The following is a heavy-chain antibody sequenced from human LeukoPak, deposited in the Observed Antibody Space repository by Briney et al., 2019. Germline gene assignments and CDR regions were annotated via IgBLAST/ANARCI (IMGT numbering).Heavy chain of an antibody. J-gene: IGHJ4*02. Sequence: GESLKISCKGSGYTFTSYWIGWVRQMPGKGLGWMGIIYPGDSDTRYGPSFQGQVTISVDKSISTAYLQWSSLKASDTAMYYCARAADGYKYFDYWGQGTLVTVSS. D-gene: IGHD5-24*01. V-gene: IGHV5-51*01. CDR2: IYPGDSDT. CDR1: GYTFTSYW. CDR3: ARAADGYKYFDY.